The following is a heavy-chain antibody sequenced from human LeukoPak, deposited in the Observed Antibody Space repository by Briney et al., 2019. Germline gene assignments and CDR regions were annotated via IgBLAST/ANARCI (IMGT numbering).Heavy chain of an antibody. CDR1: GGSFSGYY. D-gene: IGHD4-17*01. Sequence: SETLSLTCAVYGGSFSGYYWSWIRQPPGKGLEWIGSIYYSGSTYYNPSLKSRVTISLDTSKNHFSLKLRSVTAADTAVYYCARGVYGDYKFDYWGQGTLVTVSS. CDR3: ARGVYGDYKFDY. V-gene: IGHV4-34*01. CDR2: IYYSGST. J-gene: IGHJ4*02.